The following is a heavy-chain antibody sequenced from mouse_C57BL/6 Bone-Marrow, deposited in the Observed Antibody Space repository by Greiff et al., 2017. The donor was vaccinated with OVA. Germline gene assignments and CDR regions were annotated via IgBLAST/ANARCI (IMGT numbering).Heavy chain of an antibody. D-gene: IGHD1-1*01. V-gene: IGHV1-4*01. CDR2: IDPTNDYT. J-gene: IGHJ3*01. CDR3: TTWGG. Sequence: QVHVKQSGAELARPGASVKMSCKASGYTFTSYTIHWVKQRPGQGLEWIGYIDPTNDYTNYNQKFQGKATITADTSSNTAYLQLSSLTSEDTAVYYCTTWGGWGQGTLVTVSA. CDR1: GYTFTSYT.